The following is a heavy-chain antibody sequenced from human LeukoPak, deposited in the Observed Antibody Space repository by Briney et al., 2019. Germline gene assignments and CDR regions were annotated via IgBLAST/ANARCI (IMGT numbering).Heavy chain of an antibody. CDR1: GGSISSSSYY. J-gene: IGHJ4*02. V-gene: IGHV4-39*07. CDR2: IYYSGST. D-gene: IGHD3-10*01. Sequence: SETLSLTCTVSGGSISSSSYYWGWIRQPPGKGLEWIGSIYYSGSTYYNPSLKSRVTISVDTSKNQFSLKLSSVTAADTAVYYCARVVTLLWFGELYYFDYWGQGTLVTVSS. CDR3: ARVVTLLWFGELYYFDY.